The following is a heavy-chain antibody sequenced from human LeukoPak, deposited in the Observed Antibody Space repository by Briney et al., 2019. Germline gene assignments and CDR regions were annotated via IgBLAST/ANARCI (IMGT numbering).Heavy chain of an antibody. J-gene: IGHJ4*02. CDR1: GGSISGWY. Sequence: PSETLSLTCTVSGGSISGWYWSWIRQPPGKGLEWIGYIYHSESTNYNPSLKSRVTMSVDTSKNQFSLKLNSVTAADTAVYYCARAGATGKSQFDYWGQGTLVTVSS. CDR2: IYHSEST. D-gene: IGHD1-1*01. V-gene: IGHV4-59*12. CDR3: ARAGATGKSQFDY.